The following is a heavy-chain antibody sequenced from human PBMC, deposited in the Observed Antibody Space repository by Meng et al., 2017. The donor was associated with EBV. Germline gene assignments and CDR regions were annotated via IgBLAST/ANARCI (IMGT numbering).Heavy chain of an antibody. CDR3: ARGRYYGDYFWFDP. CDR2: IYYSGST. CDR1: GGSVSSGSYY. V-gene: IGHV4-61*01. Sequence: VRLRESGPGLVKPSETLSLTCTFSGGSVSSGSYYWSWIRQPPGKGLEWIGYIYYSGSTNYNPSLKSRVTISVDTSKNQFSLKLSSVTAADTAVYYCARGRYYGDYFWFDPWGQGTLVTVSS. D-gene: IGHD4-17*01. J-gene: IGHJ5*02.